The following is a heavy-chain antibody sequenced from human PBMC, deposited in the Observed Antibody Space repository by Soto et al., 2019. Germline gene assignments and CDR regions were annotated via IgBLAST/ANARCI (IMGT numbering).Heavy chain of an antibody. J-gene: IGHJ6*02. D-gene: IGHD3-16*01. CDR1: GGSISSSNW. CDR3: ARAPGGVILKYYYYGMDV. CDR2: IYHSGST. V-gene: IGHV4-4*02. Sequence: AETLALTCAVSGGSISSSNWWSRVRQPPGKGLEWIGEIYHSGSTNYNPSLKSRVTISVDKSKNQFSLKLSSVTAADTAVYYCARAPGGVILKYYYYGMDVWGQGTTVTVSS.